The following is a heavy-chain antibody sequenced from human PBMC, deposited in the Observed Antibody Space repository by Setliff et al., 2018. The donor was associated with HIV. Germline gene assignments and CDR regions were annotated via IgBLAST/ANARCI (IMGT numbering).Heavy chain of an antibody. J-gene: IGHJ4*02. D-gene: IGHD3-22*01. CDR1: GFTVSNNY. CDR2: IYDGGAT. CDR3: AKELAASGLGYFDS. V-gene: IGHV3-53*01. Sequence: GGSLRLSCAASGFTVSNNYMSWVRQAPGKGLEWVSVIYDGGATYYADSVEGRFTISRDNSKNSLYLQMNSLRAEDTAEYYCAKELAASGLGYFDSWGRGILVTVSS.